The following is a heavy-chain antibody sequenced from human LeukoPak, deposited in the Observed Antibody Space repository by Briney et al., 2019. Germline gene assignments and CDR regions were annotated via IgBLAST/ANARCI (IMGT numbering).Heavy chain of an antibody. V-gene: IGHV3-30*04. J-gene: IGHJ4*02. D-gene: IGHD7-27*01. CDR1: GFTFSSYA. CDR2: ISYDGSNK. Sequence: PGRSLRLSCAASGFTFSSYAMHWVRQAPGKGLEWVAVISYDGSNKYYADSVKGRFTISRDNSKNMVWLQINSPTAEDTATYYCAKDGNWARFEDWGQGTLVTVSS. CDR3: AKDGNWARFED.